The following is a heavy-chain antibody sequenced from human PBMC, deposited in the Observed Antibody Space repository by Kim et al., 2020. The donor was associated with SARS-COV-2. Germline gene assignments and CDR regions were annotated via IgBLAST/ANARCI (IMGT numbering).Heavy chain of an antibody. V-gene: IGHV3-48*03. CDR3: AIGRYYYDSSGYHHY. J-gene: IGHJ4*02. Sequence: GGSLRLSCAASGFTFSSYEMNWVRQAPGKGLEWVSYISSSGSTIYYADSVKGRFTISRDNAKNSLYLQMNSLRAEDTAVYYCAIGRYYYDSSGYHHYWGQGTLVTVSS. D-gene: IGHD3-22*01. CDR2: ISSSGSTI. CDR1: GFTFSSYE.